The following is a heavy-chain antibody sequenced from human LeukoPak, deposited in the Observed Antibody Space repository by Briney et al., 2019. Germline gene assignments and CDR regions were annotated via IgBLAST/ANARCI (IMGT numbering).Heavy chain of an antibody. Sequence: ASVKVSCKASGYTFTSYYMHWVRQAPGQGLEWMGIINPSGGSTSYAQKFQGRVTMTRDTSTSTVYMELSSLRSEDTAVYYCARDPSPRDYGDYSGFNRFDPWGQGTLVTVTS. V-gene: IGHV1-46*01. CDR2: INPSGGST. CDR3: ARDPSPRDYGDYSGFNRFDP. CDR1: GYTFTSYY. J-gene: IGHJ5*02. D-gene: IGHD4-17*01.